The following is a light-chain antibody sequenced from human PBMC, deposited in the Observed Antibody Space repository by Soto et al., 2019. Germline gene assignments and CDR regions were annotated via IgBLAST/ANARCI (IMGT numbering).Light chain of an antibody. CDR2: DAS. Sequence: DIQMTQSPSSLSASVGDRVTITCQASQDISNYLNWYQQKPGKAPKLLIYDASNLETGVPSRFSGSGSGTDFTFTISSLQPDDIATYYCQQYDNLPRTFCQGTKMEIK. CDR1: QDISNY. V-gene: IGKV1-33*01. J-gene: IGKJ2*02. CDR3: QQYDNLPRT.